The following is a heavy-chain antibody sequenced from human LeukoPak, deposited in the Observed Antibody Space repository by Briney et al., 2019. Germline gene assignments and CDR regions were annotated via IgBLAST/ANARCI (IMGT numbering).Heavy chain of an antibody. CDR3: ASGYDYVWGSGTSYYFDY. CDR1: GGSFSGYY. V-gene: IGHV4-34*01. J-gene: IGHJ4*02. D-gene: IGHD3-16*01. Sequence: SETLSLTCAVYGGSFSGYYGSWIRQPPGKGLEWIGEINHSGSTNYNPSLKSRVTISVDTSKNQFSLKLSSVTAADTAVYYCASGYDYVWGSGTSYYFDYWGQGTLVTVSS. CDR2: INHSGST.